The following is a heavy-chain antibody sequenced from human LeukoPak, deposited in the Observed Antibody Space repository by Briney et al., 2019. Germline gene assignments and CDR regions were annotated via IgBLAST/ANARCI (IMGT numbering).Heavy chain of an antibody. Sequence: GGSLRLSCAASGFTLSSYAMSWVRQAPGRGLEWVSSISSSSTYIYYADSMKGRFTISRDNAKNSLFLQMSSLRADDTAIYYCARAGELRYMDVWGKGTAVTVSS. CDR3: ARAGELRYMDV. D-gene: IGHD3-16*01. J-gene: IGHJ6*03. V-gene: IGHV3-21*01. CDR2: ISSSSTYI. CDR1: GFTLSSYA.